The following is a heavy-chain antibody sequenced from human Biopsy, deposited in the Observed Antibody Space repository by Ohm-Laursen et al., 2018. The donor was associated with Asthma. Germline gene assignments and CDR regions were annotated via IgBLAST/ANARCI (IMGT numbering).Heavy chain of an antibody. D-gene: IGHD2-2*01. CDR3: ARKAGSCISRTCYSLDF. J-gene: IGHJ4*02. CDR2: INSVFGTT. CDR1: GGTFTTYV. V-gene: IGHV1-69*13. Sequence: VSPVKVSCKSLGGTFTTYVIGWGRQAPGQGLEWMGGINSVFGTTTYPQKFQDRVTITADDSTSTVYMELSSLRSEDTAVYYCARKAGSCISRTCYSLDFWGQGTLVTVSS.